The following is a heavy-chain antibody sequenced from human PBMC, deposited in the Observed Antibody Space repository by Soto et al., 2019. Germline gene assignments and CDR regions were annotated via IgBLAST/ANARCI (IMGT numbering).Heavy chain of an antibody. CDR2: IIPIFGTA. J-gene: IGHJ5*02. V-gene: IGHV1-69*06. Sequence: GASVKVSFKASGGTFSSYAISWVRQAPGQGLEWMGGIIPIFGTANYAQKFQGRVTITADKSTSTAYMELSSLRSEDTAVYYCARARPTNWNYWNWFDPWGQGTLVTVSS. CDR1: GGTFSSYA. CDR3: ARARPTNWNYWNWFDP. D-gene: IGHD1-7*01.